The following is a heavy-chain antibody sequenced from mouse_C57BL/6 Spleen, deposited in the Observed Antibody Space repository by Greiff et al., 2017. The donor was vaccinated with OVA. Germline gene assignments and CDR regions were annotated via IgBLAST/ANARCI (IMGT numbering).Heavy chain of an antibody. Sequence: VQLQQPGAELVMPGASVKLSCTASGYTFTSYWMPWVQQRPGQGLEWIGEIDPSDSYTNYIQKFKGKSTLTVDKSSSTAYMQRSSLTSEDAADYCCARSPVRYFDVWGTGTTVTVSS. CDR1: GYTFTSYW. V-gene: IGHV1-69*01. J-gene: IGHJ1*03. CDR3: ARSPVRYFDV. CDR2: IDPSDSYT.